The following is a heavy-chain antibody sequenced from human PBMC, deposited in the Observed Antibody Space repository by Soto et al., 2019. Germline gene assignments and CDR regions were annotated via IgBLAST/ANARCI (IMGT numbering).Heavy chain of an antibody. J-gene: IGHJ4*02. CDR3: ARVLTGAFDY. V-gene: IGHV3-7*01. Sequence: VQLVESGGGLVQPGGSLRLSCAAFGFTFSSYWMSWVRQAPGKGLEWVANIKQEGSEKYYVDSVKGRFTISRDNAKNSLYLQMNSLRAEDTAVYYGARVLTGAFDYWGQGTLVTVSS. CDR1: GFTFSSYW. CDR2: IKQEGSEK. D-gene: IGHD3-9*01.